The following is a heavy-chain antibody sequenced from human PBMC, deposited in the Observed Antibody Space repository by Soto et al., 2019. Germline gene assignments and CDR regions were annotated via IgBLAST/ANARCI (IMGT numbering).Heavy chain of an antibody. D-gene: IGHD6-6*01. CDR3: ARGSPLSSSFPLDY. CDR1: GGSIRPYY. J-gene: IGHJ4*02. V-gene: IGHV4-59*12. CDR2: SYYTGST. Sequence: QVQLQESGPGLVKPSETLSLTCTVFGGSIRPYYWSWIRQPPGKELEWIGYSYYTGSTNYSPSLKGRVTMSLDTSKNLLSLKLNSVTAADTAVYYCARGSPLSSSFPLDYWGQGSLVAVSS.